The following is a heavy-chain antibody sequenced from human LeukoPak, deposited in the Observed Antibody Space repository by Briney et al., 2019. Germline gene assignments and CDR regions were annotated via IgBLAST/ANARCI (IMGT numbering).Heavy chain of an antibody. V-gene: IGHV3-23*01. Sequence: PGGSLRLSCAASGFNYSSYTMNWVRQAPGRGLEWVSSITDSGDGTYYADSVKGRFTISRDDSKNTLYLQMNSLRAEDTAVYYCAKDSPVATRWGQGTLVTVSS. D-gene: IGHD1-26*01. CDR1: GFNYSSYT. CDR2: ITDSGDGT. CDR3: AKDSPVATR. J-gene: IGHJ4*02.